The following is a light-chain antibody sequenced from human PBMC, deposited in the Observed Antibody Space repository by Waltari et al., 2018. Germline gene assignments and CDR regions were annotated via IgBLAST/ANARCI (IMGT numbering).Light chain of an antibody. V-gene: IGLV1-40*01. CDR1: NSNLGAASD. CDR3: QSYDSSLSGSVV. J-gene: IGLJ2*01. CDR2: GNS. Sequence: QSVLTQPPSVSGAPGQRVTISCTGSNSNLGAASDVHWYQSLPGTAPKLLISGNSNRPSGVPDRFSGSKSGTSASLAITGLQVEDEAVYYCQSYDSSLSGSVVFGGGTKLTVL.